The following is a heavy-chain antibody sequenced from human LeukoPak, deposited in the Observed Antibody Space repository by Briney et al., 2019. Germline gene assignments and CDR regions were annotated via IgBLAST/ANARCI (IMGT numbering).Heavy chain of an antibody. D-gene: IGHD3-10*01. CDR3: ARGGRYYSSGRTCGMDV. Sequence: SETLSLTCTVSGGSISSYYWSWIRQPPGKGLEWIGYIYYSGSTNYNPSLKSRVTISADTSKNQFSLKLSSVTAADTAVYYCARGGRYYSSGRTCGMDVWGQGTTVTVSS. CDR1: GGSISSYY. V-gene: IGHV4-59*01. CDR2: IYYSGST. J-gene: IGHJ6*02.